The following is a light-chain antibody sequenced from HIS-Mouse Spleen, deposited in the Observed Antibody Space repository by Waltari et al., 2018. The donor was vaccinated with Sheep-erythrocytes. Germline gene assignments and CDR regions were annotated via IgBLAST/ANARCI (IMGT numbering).Light chain of an antibody. V-gene: IGLV2-23*01. CDR2: EGS. J-gene: IGLJ2*01. CDR1: SSDVGSYNL. Sequence: QSALTQPASVSGSPGQSITISCTGTSSDVGSYNLVSWYQQHPGKAPKLMIYEGSKRPSGVSHRFSGSKSGNTASLTISGLQAEDDADYYCCSYAGSSTLVFGGGTKLTVL. CDR3: CSYAGSSTLV.